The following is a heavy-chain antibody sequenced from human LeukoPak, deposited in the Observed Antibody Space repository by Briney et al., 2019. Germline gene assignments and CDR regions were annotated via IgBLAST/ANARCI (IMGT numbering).Heavy chain of an antibody. V-gene: IGHV3-66*01. Sequence: GGSLRLSCAASGFTVSSNYMSWVRQAPGKGLEWVSVIYSGGSTYYADSVKGRFTIYRDNSKNTLYLHMTRLRAEDPAVYSCARALDGGPTSWGQGTLVTVYS. CDR3: ARALDGGPTS. D-gene: IGHD4-23*01. CDR1: GFTVSSNY. J-gene: IGHJ4*02. CDR2: IYSGGST.